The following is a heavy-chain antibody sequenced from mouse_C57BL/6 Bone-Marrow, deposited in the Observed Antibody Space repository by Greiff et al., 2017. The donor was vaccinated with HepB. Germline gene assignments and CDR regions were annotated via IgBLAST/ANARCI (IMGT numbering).Heavy chain of an antibody. CDR3: ARWGPYYYGSSCDYFDY. CDR1: GYTFTSYG. D-gene: IGHD1-1*01. J-gene: IGHJ2*01. CDR2: IYPRSGNT. Sequence: QVQLQQSGAELARPGASVKLSCKASGYTFTSYGISWVKQRTGQGLECIGEIYPRSGNTYYNEKFKGKATLTADKSSSTAYMELRSLTSEDSAVYFCARWGPYYYGSSCDYFDYWGQGTTLTVSS. V-gene: IGHV1-81*01.